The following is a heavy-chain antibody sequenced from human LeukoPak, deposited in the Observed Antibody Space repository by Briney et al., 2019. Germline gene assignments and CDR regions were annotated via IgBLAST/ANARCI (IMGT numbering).Heavy chain of an antibody. V-gene: IGHV4-39*01. CDR1: GGSISSSSYY. J-gene: IGHJ4*02. CDR2: IYYSGST. CDR3: ARLLWFLSYYYDSTRGVDY. D-gene: IGHD3-22*01. Sequence: SETLSLTCTVSGGSISSSSYYWGWIRQPPGKGLEWIGSIYYSGSTYYNPSLKSRVTISVDTSKNQFSLKRSSVTAADTAVYYCARLLWFLSYYYDSTRGVDYWGQGTLVTVSS.